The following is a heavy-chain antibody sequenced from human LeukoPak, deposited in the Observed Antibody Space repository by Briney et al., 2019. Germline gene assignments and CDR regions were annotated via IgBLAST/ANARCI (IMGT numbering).Heavy chain of an antibody. CDR2: ISAYNGNT. J-gene: IGHJ4*02. D-gene: IGHD4-23*01. V-gene: IGHV1-18*01. CDR1: GYTFTSYG. CDR3: ARSGPAVVTPFDY. Sequence: ASVKVSCNASGYTFTSYGISWVRQAPGQGLERMGWISAYNGNTNYAQKLQGRVTMTTDTSTSTSYMELRSLRSEDTAVYYCARSGPAVVTPFDYWGQGTLVTVSS.